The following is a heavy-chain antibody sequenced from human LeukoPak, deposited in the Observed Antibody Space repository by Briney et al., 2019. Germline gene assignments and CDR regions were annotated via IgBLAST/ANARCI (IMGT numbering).Heavy chain of an antibody. CDR3: ARDESRRFDY. CDR2: ISAYNGNT. Sequence: ASVKVSCKASGYTFTGYYMHWVRQAPGQGLEWMGWISAYNGNTNYAQKLQGRVTMTTDTSTSTAYMELRSLRSDDTAVYYCARDESRRFDYWGQGTLVTVSS. CDR1: GYTFTGYY. J-gene: IGHJ4*02. V-gene: IGHV1-18*04.